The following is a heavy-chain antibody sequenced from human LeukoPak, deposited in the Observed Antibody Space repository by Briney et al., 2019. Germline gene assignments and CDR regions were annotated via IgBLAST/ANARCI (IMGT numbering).Heavy chain of an antibody. CDR1: GFTFGSYW. J-gene: IGHJ4*02. D-gene: IGHD3-9*01. V-gene: IGHV3-7*01. CDR3: AREDREIKYDFLTGYSSTFSFDH. CDR2: IRQDETEK. Sequence: GGSLRLSCAASGFTFGSYWMSWVRQAPGKGLEWVANIRQDETEKNYVDSVKGRFTISRDNAKNSLYLQMNSLRAEDTAVYYCAREDREIKYDFLTGYSSTFSFDHWGQGTLVTVSS.